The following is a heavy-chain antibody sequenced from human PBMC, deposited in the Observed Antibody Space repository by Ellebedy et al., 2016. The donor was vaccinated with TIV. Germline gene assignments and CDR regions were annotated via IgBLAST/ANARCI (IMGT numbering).Heavy chain of an antibody. CDR1: GFTFNTYG. J-gene: IGHJ4*02. CDR2: ISFDGSKK. CDR3: AKQLPPYGDFAVFDY. Sequence: PGGSLRLSCSASGFTFNTYGMHWLRQAPGKGLEWVTLISFDGSKKYYADSVKGRFTISRDNSKNTLYLQLNSLSAEDTAVYYCAKQLPPYGDFAVFDYWGQGTLVTVSS. D-gene: IGHD2-21*02. V-gene: IGHV3-30*18.